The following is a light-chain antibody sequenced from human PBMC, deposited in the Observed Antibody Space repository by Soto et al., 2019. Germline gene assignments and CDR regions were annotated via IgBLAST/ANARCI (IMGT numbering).Light chain of an antibody. CDR2: EVS. V-gene: IGLV2-8*01. CDR3: SSYAGSNYVV. J-gene: IGLJ2*01. Sequence: QSALTQPPSASGSPGQSVTISCTGTSSDVGVYNYVSWYQQHPGKAPKLMIYEVSKRPSGVPDRFSGSKSGNTASLTVSGLQAEDEADYYCSSYAGSNYVVFGGGTKLTAL. CDR1: SSDVGVYNY.